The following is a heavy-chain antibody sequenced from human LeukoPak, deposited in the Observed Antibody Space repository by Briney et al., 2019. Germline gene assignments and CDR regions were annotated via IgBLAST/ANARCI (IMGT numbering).Heavy chain of an antibody. CDR1: GGSISSYY. Sequence: SETLSLTCTVSGGSISSYYWSWIRQPPGKGLEWIGYIYYSGSTNYNPSLKSRVTISVDTSKNQFSLKLSPVTAADTAVYYCARRLRFSRYFDYWGQGTLVTVSS. CDR2: IYYSGST. V-gene: IGHV4-59*01. CDR3: ARRLRFSRYFDY. D-gene: IGHD3-3*01. J-gene: IGHJ4*02.